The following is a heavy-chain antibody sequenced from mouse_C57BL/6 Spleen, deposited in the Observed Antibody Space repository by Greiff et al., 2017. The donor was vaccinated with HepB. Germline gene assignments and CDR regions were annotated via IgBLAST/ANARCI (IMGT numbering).Heavy chain of an antibody. Sequence: VHVKQSGPELVKPGASVKISCKASGYSFTDYNMNWVKQSNGKSLEWIGVINPNYGTTSYNQKFKGKATLTVDQSSSTAYMQLNSLTSEDSAVYYCARRGYYGSSWYFDVWGTGTTVTVSS. V-gene: IGHV1-39*01. CDR2: INPNYGTT. J-gene: IGHJ1*03. CDR3: ARRGYYGSSWYFDV. CDR1: GYSFTDYN. D-gene: IGHD1-1*01.